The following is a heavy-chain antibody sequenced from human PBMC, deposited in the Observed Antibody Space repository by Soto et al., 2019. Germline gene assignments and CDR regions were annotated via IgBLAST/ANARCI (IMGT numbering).Heavy chain of an antibody. V-gene: IGHV5-10-1*01. CDR3: ARQIVVVPAASYGWFDP. CDR1: GYSFTNYW. J-gene: IGHJ5*02. Sequence: PGESLKISCQGSGYSFTNYWINWVRQMPGKGLKWMGRIDPSDSYTDYSPSFQGHVTLSTDKSISTAYLQWSSLKASDTAMYYCARQIVVVPAASYGWFDPWGQGTLVTVSS. D-gene: IGHD2-2*01. CDR2: IDPSDSYT.